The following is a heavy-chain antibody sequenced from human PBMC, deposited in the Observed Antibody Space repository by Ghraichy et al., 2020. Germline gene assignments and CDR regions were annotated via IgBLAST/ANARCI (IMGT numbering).Heavy chain of an antibody. CDR3: ARVIEADAFDI. CDR2: TYYRSKWYN. CDR1: GDSVSTNTVV. J-gene: IGHJ3*02. Sequence: TLSLTCAISGDSVSTNTVVWNWIRQSPSRGLEWLGRTYYRSKWYNDYAVSVKSRITINPDTSKNQVSLQLNSVTPEDTAVYYCARVIEADAFDIWVQGTMVTFSS. D-gene: IGHD3-16*02. V-gene: IGHV6-1*01.